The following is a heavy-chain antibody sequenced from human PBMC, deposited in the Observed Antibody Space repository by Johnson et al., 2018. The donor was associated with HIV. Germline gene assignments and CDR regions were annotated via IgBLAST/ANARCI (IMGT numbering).Heavy chain of an antibody. Sequence: MQLVESGGGLVRPGGSLRLSCAASGFAVSSNYMNWVRQTPGKGLEWVSILYSAGSAYYADSVKGRFTISRDNSKNTLYLQMNSLRPEDTAVYYCARAPPYYGGYSVSDAFEIWGQGTMVTGSS. V-gene: IGHV3-66*02. J-gene: IGHJ3*02. CDR3: ARAPPYYGGYSVSDAFEI. CDR1: GFAVSSNY. D-gene: IGHD3-22*01. CDR2: LYSAGSA.